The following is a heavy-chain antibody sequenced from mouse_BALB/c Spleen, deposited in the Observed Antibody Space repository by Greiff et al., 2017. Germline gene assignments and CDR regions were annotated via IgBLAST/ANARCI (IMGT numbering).Heavy chain of an antibody. V-gene: IGHV1-69*02. Sequence: QVQLQQPGAELVKPGASVKLSCKASGYTFTSYWMHWVKQRPGHGLEWIGEIDPSDSYTNYNQKFKGKATLTVDKSSSTAYMQLSSLTSEDSAVYYCARSRLRGYFDYWGQGTTLTVSS. CDR1: GYTFTSYW. J-gene: IGHJ2*01. CDR3: ARSRLRGYFDY. CDR2: IDPSDSYT. D-gene: IGHD1-1*01.